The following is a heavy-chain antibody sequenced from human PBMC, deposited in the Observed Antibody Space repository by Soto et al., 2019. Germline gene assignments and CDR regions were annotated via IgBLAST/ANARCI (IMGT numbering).Heavy chain of an antibody. D-gene: IGHD6-19*01. V-gene: IGHV3-30-3*01. CDR3: ARDRALAGTSRYYYYYGMDV. Sequence: QVQLVESGGGVVQPGRSLRLSCAASGFTFSSYAMHWVRQAPGKGLEWVAVISYDGSNKYYADSVKGRFTISRDNSKNTLYLQMNSLRAEDTAVYYCARDRALAGTSRYYYYYGMDVWGQGTTVTVSS. CDR1: GFTFSSYA. CDR2: ISYDGSNK. J-gene: IGHJ6*02.